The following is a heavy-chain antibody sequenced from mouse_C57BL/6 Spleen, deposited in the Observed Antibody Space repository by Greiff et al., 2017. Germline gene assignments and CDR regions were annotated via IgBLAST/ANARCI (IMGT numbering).Heavy chain of an antibody. CDR1: GYAFSSYW. CDR2: IYPGDGDT. Sequence: QVQLKQSGAELVKPGASVKISCKASGYAFSSYWMNWVKQRPGKGLEWIGQIYPGDGDTNYNGKFKGKATLTADKSSSTAYMQLSSLTSEDSAVYFCARGGDSSGWDYWGQGTTLTVSS. J-gene: IGHJ2*01. V-gene: IGHV1-80*01. D-gene: IGHD3-2*02. CDR3: ARGGDSSGWDY.